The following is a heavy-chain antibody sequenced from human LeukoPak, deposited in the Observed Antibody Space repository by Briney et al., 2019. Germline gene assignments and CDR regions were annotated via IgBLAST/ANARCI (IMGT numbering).Heavy chain of an antibody. V-gene: IGHV3-74*01. CDR1: GFTFSSYW. D-gene: IGHD3-10*02. CDR2: INGDGSST. Sequence: GGSLRLSCAASGFTFSSYWMHWVRQAPGKGLVWVSRINGDGSSTAHADSVKGRFTISRDNAKNSLYLQMNSLRAEDTAVYYCAELGITMIGGVWGKGTTVTISS. CDR3: AELGITMIGGV. J-gene: IGHJ6*04.